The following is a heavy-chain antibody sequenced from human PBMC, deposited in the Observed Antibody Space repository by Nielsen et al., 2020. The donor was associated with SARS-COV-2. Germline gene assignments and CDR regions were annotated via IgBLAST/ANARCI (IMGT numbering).Heavy chain of an antibody. CDR1: GYTFTSYD. J-gene: IGHJ4*02. D-gene: IGHD5-24*01. Sequence: ASVKVSCKASGYTFTSYDINWVRQAPGQRLEWMGWINAGNGNTKYSQKFQGRVTITRDTSASTAYMELSSLRSEDTAVYYCARGPGRDGYNWGFDYWGQGTLVTVSS. V-gene: IGHV1-3*01. CDR3: ARGPGRDGYNWGFDY. CDR2: INAGNGNT.